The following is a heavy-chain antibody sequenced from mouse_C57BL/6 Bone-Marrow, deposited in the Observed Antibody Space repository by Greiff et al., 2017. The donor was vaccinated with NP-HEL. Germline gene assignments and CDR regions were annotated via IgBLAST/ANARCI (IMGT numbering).Heavy chain of an antibody. CDR1: GYTFTSYG. CDR2: IYPRSGNT. CDR3: ARRGLYYGLDY. D-gene: IGHD1-1*02. J-gene: IGHJ2*01. V-gene: IGHV1-81*01. Sequence: QVQLQQSGAELARPGASVKLSCKASGYTFTSYGISWVKQRTGQGLEWIGEIYPRSGNTYYNEKFKGKATLTADKSYSTAYMELRSLTSEDSAVYFCARRGLYYGLDYWGQGTTLTVSS.